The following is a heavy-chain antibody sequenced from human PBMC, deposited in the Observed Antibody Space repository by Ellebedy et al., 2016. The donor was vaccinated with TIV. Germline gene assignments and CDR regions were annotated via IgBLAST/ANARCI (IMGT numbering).Heavy chain of an antibody. CDR3: ARGGMVRGVKGNYYYGMDV. CDR2: IYYSGST. D-gene: IGHD3-10*01. V-gene: IGHV4-59*01. CDR1: GDSISTYY. Sequence: SETLSLTXTVSGDSISTYYWSWIRQTPGKGLEWIGYIYYSGSTNYNPSLKSRVTISVDTSKNQFSLKLSSVTAADTAVYYCARGGMVRGVKGNYYYGMDVWGQGITVTVSS. J-gene: IGHJ6*02.